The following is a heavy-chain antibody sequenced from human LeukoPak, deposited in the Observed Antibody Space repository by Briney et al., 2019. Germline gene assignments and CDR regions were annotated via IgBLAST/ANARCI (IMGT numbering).Heavy chain of an antibody. CDR2: ISSSSSYT. Sequence: GGSLRLSCAASGFTFSDYYMSWIRQAPGKGLEWVSYISSSSSYTNYADSVKGRFTISRDNSKNTLFLQVNSLRAEDTAVYYCAKGHSDWFDPWGQGTLVTVSS. D-gene: IGHD4-11*01. V-gene: IGHV3-11*05. CDR1: GFTFSDYY. J-gene: IGHJ5*02. CDR3: AKGHSDWFDP.